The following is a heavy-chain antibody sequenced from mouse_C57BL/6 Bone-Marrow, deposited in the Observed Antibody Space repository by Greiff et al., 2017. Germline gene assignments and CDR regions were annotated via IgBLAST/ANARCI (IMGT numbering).Heavy chain of an antibody. CDR1: GFSLTSYA. CDR3: ARMRPRAYYYGSTPFDY. Sequence: VKLQQSGPGLVAPSQSLSITCTVSGFSLTSYAISWVRQPPGKGLEWLGVIWTGGGTNYNSALKSRLSISKDNSKSQVFLKMNSLQTDDTDRYYCARMRPRAYYYGSTPFDYWGQGTTLTVSS. CDR2: IWTGGGT. D-gene: IGHD1-1*01. J-gene: IGHJ2*01. V-gene: IGHV2-9-1*01.